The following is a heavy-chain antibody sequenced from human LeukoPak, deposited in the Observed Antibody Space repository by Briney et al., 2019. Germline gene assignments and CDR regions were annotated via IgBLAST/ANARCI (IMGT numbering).Heavy chain of an antibody. Sequence: PRASVKVSCKASGYTFTSYYMHWVRQAPGQGLEWMGIINPSGGGTSYAQKFQGRVTMTRDMSTNTVYMELSSLRSEDTAVYYYARDHQYGDYDGTFDYWGQGTLVTVSS. CDR1: GYTFTSYY. D-gene: IGHD4-17*01. CDR3: ARDHQYGDYDGTFDY. J-gene: IGHJ4*02. CDR2: INPSGGGT. V-gene: IGHV1-46*01.